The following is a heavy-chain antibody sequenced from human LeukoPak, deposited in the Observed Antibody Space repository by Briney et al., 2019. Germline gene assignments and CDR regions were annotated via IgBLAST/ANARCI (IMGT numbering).Heavy chain of an antibody. D-gene: IGHD3-16*02. Sequence: PGGSLRLSCAASGFTFSSYSLHWVRQAPGRGLEWVSSISGSSSYIYYADSLKGRFTISRHNAKNSLYLQMNSLRAEDTAVYYCARVPAGVIGMKDAFDIWGQGTMVTVSS. CDR1: GFTFSSYS. CDR3: ARVPAGVIGMKDAFDI. CDR2: ISGSSSYI. V-gene: IGHV3-21*01. J-gene: IGHJ3*02.